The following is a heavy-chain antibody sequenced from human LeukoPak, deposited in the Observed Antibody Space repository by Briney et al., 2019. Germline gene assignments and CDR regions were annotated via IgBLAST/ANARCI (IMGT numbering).Heavy chain of an antibody. J-gene: IGHJ4*02. CDR3: ARQMGTSLDY. Sequence: SETLSLTCAVPGYSISSGYYWGWIRQPPGKGLEWIGSIYHSGSTYYNSSLKSRVTISVDTSKNQFSLKLSSVTAADTAVYYCARQMGTSLDYWGQGTLVTVSS. V-gene: IGHV4-38-2*01. CDR1: GYSISSGYY. D-gene: IGHD5-24*01. CDR2: IYHSGST.